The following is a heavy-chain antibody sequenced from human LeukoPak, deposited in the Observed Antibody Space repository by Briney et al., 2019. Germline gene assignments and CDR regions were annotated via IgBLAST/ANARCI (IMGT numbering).Heavy chain of an antibody. CDR2: ISWNSGSI. D-gene: IGHD4-23*01. CDR1: GFTFSSYG. CDR3: AKDRGNIIQGNFDY. J-gene: IGHJ4*02. V-gene: IGHV3-9*01. Sequence: GGSLRLSCAASGFTFSSYGMHWVRQAPGKGLEWVSSISWNSGSIGYADSVKDRFTISRDNAKNSLYLQMNSLRTEDTAFYYCAKDRGNIIQGNFDYWGQGTLVTVSS.